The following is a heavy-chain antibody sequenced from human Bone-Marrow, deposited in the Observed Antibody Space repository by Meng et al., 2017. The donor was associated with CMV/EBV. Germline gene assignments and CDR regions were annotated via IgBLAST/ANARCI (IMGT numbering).Heavy chain of an antibody. CDR3: ARARRYSSSSPYYFDY. CDR1: GIAFSSSG. J-gene: IGHJ4*02. V-gene: IGHV3-30*02. CDR2: IQYDGGDK. Sequence: GGSLRLSCEASGIAFSSSGMHWVRQAPGKGLEWVAFIQYDGGDKIYVDSVKGRFTISRDNSKNTVYLQMNSLRAEDTAVYYWARARRYSSSSPYYFDYWGQGTLVTVSS. D-gene: IGHD6-6*01.